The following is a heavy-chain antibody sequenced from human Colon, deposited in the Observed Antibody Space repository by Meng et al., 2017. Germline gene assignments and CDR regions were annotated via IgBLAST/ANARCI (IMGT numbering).Heavy chain of an antibody. CDR2: IYYTGST. J-gene: IGHJ4*02. V-gene: IGHV4-61*01. CDR1: GGSVSSGSYY. CDR3: ARGPLDY. Sequence: QVQLRESGPGLVRPSETLSLTCTVSGGSVSSGSYYWSWIRQPPGKGLEWIGYIYYTGSTNYNPSLKSRVTISVDTSKNQLSLKLSSVTAADTAVYYCARGPLDYWGQGTLVTVSS.